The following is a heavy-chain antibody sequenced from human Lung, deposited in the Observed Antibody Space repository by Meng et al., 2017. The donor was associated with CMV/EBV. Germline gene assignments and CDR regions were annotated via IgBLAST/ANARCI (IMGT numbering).Heavy chain of an antibody. V-gene: IGHV3-33*06. J-gene: IGHJ4*02. D-gene: IGHD1-1*01. CDR3: AKDYYWQANWNDPYYFDY. CDR1: GFTFSSYG. Sequence: GESLKISCAASGFTFSSYGMHWVRQAPGKGLEWVAVIWYDGSNKYYADSVKGRFTISRDNSKNTLYLQMNSLRAEDTAVYYCAKDYYWQANWNDPYYFDYXGQGXLVTFSS. CDR2: IWYDGSNK.